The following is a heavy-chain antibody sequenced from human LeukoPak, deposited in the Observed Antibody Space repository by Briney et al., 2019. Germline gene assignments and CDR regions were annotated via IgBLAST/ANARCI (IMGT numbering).Heavy chain of an antibody. J-gene: IGHJ6*03. CDR2: ISTSGST. CDR1: GGSISSYY. Sequence: PSETLFLTCTVSGGSISSYYWSWIRQPAGKGLEWIGRISTSGSTNYNPSLKSRVTMSVDTSKNQFSLKLISVTAADTAVYYCARDPTYYYYMDVWGKGTTVTVSS. CDR3: ARDPTYYYYMDV. V-gene: IGHV4-4*07.